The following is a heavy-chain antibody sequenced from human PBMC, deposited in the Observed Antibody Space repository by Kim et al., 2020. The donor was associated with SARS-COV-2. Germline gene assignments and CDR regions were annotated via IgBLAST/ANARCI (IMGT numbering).Heavy chain of an antibody. Sequence: SETLSLTCTVSGGSISSGGYYWSWIRQHPGKGLEWIGYIYYSGRTYYNPSLKSRVTISVDTSKNQFSLKLCSVTAADTAVYYCARDPRKNPGPLSYYYYCGMDVRCQGTTVTVSS. V-gene: IGHV4-31*03. CDR3: ARDPRKNPGPLSYYYYCGMDV. CDR1: GGSISSGGYY. CDR2: IYYSGRT. J-gene: IGHJ6*02.